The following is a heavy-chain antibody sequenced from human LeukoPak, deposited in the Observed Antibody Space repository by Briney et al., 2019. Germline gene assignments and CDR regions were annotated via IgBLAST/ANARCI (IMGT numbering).Heavy chain of an antibody. J-gene: IGHJ5*02. V-gene: IGHV4-30-4*01. CDR3: ARGRMVRGVIIRFDP. Sequence: SETLSLTCTVSGGSISSGDYCWSWIRQPPGKGLEWIGYIYYSGSTYYNPSLKSRVTISVDTSKNQFSLKLSSVTAADTAVYYCARGRMVRGVIIRFDPWGQGTLVTVFS. D-gene: IGHD3-10*01. CDR1: GGSISSGDYC. CDR2: IYYSGST.